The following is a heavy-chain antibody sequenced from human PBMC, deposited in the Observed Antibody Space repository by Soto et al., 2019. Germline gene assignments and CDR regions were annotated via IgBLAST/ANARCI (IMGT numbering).Heavy chain of an antibody. J-gene: IGHJ5*02. Sequence: QVQLQQWGAGLLKPSETLSLTCAVYGGSFNSYYWSWIRQPPGKGLEWIGEINYSGSTNYNPSLTTRVALSLDSSNNQSCLNRSSVTAADPAVYYSARGHKQQRVLSGGWFDPWGQETLFTVSS. CDR3: ARGHKQQRVLSGGWFDP. V-gene: IGHV4-34*01. CDR1: GGSFNSYY. CDR2: INYSGST. D-gene: IGHD6-13*01.